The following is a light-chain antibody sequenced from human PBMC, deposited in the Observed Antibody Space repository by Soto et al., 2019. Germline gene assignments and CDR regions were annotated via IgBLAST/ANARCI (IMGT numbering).Light chain of an antibody. CDR2: AAS. CDR3: QKYNSAPPT. CDR1: QGISNY. J-gene: IGKJ1*01. V-gene: IGKV1-27*01. Sequence: DIQMTQSPSSLSASVGDRVTITCRASQGISNYLAWYQQKPGQVPKLLIYAASTLQSGVPSRFSGSGAGTDVTLTISSLQPEDVATYYCQKYNSAPPTFGQGTKVEIK.